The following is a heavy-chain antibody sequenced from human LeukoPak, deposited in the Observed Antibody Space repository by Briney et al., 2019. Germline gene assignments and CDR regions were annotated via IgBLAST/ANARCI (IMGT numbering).Heavy chain of an antibody. Sequence: GGSLRLSCAASGFTFSSYSMNWVRQAPGKGLEWVSSISSSSSYIYYADSVKGRFTISRDNAKNSLYLQMNSLRAEDTAVYYCASPGYCSGGSCRLKDYYYYGMDVWGQGTTVTVSS. V-gene: IGHV3-21*01. CDR1: GFTFSSYS. D-gene: IGHD2-15*01. CDR3: ASPGYCSGGSCRLKDYYYYGMDV. J-gene: IGHJ6*02. CDR2: ISSSSSYI.